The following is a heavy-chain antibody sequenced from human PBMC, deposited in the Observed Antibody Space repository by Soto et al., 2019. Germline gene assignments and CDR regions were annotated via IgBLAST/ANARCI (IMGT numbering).Heavy chain of an antibody. J-gene: IGHJ4*02. D-gene: IGHD7-27*01. Sequence: QVQLQEPGPELVKRSQTLSLTCRVSGGSITRGGYYWSWIRQPPGWSLEYIGYIYETGATYYKPSLKSRVSISADTSKNQFSLKLSSVTGADTAVYFCARIAVPGASYWGQGTLVTVSS. CDR3: ARIAVPGASY. V-gene: IGHV4-31*03. CDR1: GGSITRGGYY. CDR2: IYETGAT.